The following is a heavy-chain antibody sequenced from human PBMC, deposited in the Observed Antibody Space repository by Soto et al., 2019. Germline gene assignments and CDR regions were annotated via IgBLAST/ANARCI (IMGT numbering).Heavy chain of an antibody. CDR2: IYYSGST. V-gene: IGHV4-59*01. CDR1: GGSISSYY. Sequence: SETLSLACTVSGGSISSYYWSWIRQPPGKGLEWIGYIYYSGSTNYNPSLKSRVTISVDTSKNQFSLKLSSVTAADTAVYYCARVGQQLGVYFHYWGQGTLVTVSS. D-gene: IGHD6-13*01. CDR3: ARVGQQLGVYFHY. J-gene: IGHJ4*02.